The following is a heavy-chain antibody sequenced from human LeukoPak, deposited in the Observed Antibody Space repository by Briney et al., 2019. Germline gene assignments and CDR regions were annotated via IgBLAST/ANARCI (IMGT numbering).Heavy chain of an antibody. Sequence: SETLSLTCTVSGGSISSYYWSWIRQPPGKGLEWIGYIYYSGSTNYNPSLKSRVTISVDTSKNQFSLKLSSVTAADTAVYYCARQYWWLAETTRRVRGMDVWGQGTTVTVSS. J-gene: IGHJ6*02. D-gene: IGHD2-8*02. CDR3: ARQYWWLAETTRRVRGMDV. V-gene: IGHV4-59*08. CDR2: IYYSGST. CDR1: GGSISSYY.